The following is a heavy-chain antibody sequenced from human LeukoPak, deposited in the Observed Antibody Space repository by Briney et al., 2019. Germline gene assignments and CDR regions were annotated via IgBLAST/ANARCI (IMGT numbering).Heavy chain of an antibody. D-gene: IGHD4-17*01. J-gene: IGHJ4*02. V-gene: IGHV4-34*01. Sequence: KTSETLSLTCAVYGGSFSGYYWSWIRQPPGKGLEWIGEINHSGSTNYNPSLKSRVTISVDTSKNQFSLKLSSVTAADTAVYYCARGPLRLDYWGQGTLVTVSS. CDR2: INHSGST. CDR3: ARGPLRLDY. CDR1: GGSFSGYY.